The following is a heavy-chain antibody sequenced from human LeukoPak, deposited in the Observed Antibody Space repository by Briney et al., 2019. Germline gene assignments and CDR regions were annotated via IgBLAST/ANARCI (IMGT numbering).Heavy chain of an antibody. CDR1: GYTFTGYY. V-gene: IGHV1-2*02. J-gene: IGHJ5*02. Sequence: ASVKVSCKASGYTFTGYYMHWVRQAPGQGLEWMGWINPNSGGTNYAQKFQGRVTMTRDTSISTAYMELSSLRSDDTAVYYCARDSDKYYYGSGTNSKNWFDPWGQGTLVTVSS. CDR2: INPNSGGT. D-gene: IGHD3-10*01. CDR3: ARDSDKYYYGSGTNSKNWFDP.